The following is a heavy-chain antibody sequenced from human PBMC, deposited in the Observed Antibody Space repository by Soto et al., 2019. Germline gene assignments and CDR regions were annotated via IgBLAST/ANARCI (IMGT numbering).Heavy chain of an antibody. D-gene: IGHD3-3*01. V-gene: IGHV3-23*01. CDR3: AKGSRFLEWLSDY. Sequence: GGSLRLSCAASGFTFSSYAMSWVRQAPGKELEWVSAISGSGGSTYYADSVKGRFTISRDNSKNTLYLQMNSLRAEDTAVYYCAKGSRFLEWLSDYWGQGTLVTVSS. CDR2: ISGSGGST. CDR1: GFTFSSYA. J-gene: IGHJ4*02.